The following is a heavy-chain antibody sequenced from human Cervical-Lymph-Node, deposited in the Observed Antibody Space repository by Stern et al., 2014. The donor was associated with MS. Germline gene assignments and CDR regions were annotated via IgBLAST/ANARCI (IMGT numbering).Heavy chain of an antibody. CDR3: ASPYYDYVWGSYRYTGFDY. V-gene: IGHV4-39*01. D-gene: IGHD3-16*02. CDR1: GGSISSSSYY. CDR2: IYYSGST. J-gene: IGHJ4*02. Sequence: QVQLQESGPGLVKPSETLSLTCTVSGGSISSSSYYWGWIRQPPGKGLEWIGSIYYSGSTYYNPSLKSRVTISVATSKNQFSLKLSSVTAADTAVYYCASPYYDYVWGSYRYTGFDYWGQGTLVTVSS.